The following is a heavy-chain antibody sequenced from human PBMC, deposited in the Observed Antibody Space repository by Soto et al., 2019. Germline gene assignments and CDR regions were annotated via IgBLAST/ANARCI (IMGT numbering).Heavy chain of an antibody. CDR2: IYHSGST. D-gene: IGHD3-3*02. J-gene: IGHJ5*02. CDR3: ARCAPFLP. Sequence: QLQLQESGSGLVKPSQTLSLTCTVSGGSISSGGYSWSWIRQPPGKGLERIGYIYHSGSTYYTPSRESRVTTSVDRSQGQFSLKLSAVSAADTAVYYCARCAPFLPWCRGTLVTVTS. CDR1: GGSISSGGYS. V-gene: IGHV4-30-2*01.